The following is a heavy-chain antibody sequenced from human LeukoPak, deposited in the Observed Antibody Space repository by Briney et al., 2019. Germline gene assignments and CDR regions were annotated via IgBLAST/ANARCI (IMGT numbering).Heavy chain of an antibody. CDR2: ISGSGGST. V-gene: IGHV3-23*01. Sequence: GGSLRLSCAASGFTFSSYAMSWVRQAPGKGLEWVSAISGSGGSTYYADSVKGRFTISRDNSKNTLYLRMNSLKAEDTAVYYCAGVLRYFDWLFDYWGQGILVTVSS. D-gene: IGHD3-9*01. J-gene: IGHJ4*02. CDR1: GFTFSSYA. CDR3: AGVLRYFDWLFDY.